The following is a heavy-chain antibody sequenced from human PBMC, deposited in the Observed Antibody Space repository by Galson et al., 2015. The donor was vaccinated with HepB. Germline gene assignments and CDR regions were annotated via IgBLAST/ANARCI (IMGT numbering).Heavy chain of an antibody. D-gene: IGHD6-19*01. CDR3: AKKTDGGIAVAVNFDY. Sequence: SLRLSCAASGFTFSSYGMHWVRQAPGKGLEWVAVISYDGSNKYYADSVKGRFTISRDNSKNTLYLQMNSLRAEDTAVYYCAKKTDGGIAVAVNFDYWGQGTLVTVSS. V-gene: IGHV3-30*18. CDR2: ISYDGSNK. CDR1: GFTFSSYG. J-gene: IGHJ4*02.